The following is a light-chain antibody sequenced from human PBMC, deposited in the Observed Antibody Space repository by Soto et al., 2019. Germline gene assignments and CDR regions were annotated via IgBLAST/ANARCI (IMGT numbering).Light chain of an antibody. Sequence: QPVLTQPPSVSGAPGQRVTISCTGSSSNSGAGYDVHWYQQLPGTAPKVLIYGNSNRPSGVPDRFSGSKSGTSASLAITGLQAEDEADYYCQSYDSSLSAVVFGGGTKLTVL. CDR3: QSYDSSLSAVV. V-gene: IGLV1-40*01. J-gene: IGLJ2*01. CDR2: GNS. CDR1: SSNSGAGYD.